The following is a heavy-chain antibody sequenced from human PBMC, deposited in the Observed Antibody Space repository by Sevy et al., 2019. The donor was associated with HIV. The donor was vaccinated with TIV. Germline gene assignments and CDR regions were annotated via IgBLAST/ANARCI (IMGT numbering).Heavy chain of an antibody. V-gene: IGHV3-30*18. D-gene: IGHD4-17*01. CDR2: ISFDGASR. Sequence: GGSLRLSCAASGFTFSHYAMHWIRQAPGKGLEWVAAISFDGASRNYADSVRGRFTISRDDSKNIVYLHMRGLRSEDTAVYFCAKDHAVTTEWVVFDSWGQGTLVTVSS. J-gene: IGHJ4*02. CDR3: AKDHAVTTEWVVFDS. CDR1: GFTFSHYA.